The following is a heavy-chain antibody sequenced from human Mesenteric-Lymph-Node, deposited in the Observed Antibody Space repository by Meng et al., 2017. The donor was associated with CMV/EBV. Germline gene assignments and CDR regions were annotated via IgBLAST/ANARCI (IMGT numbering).Heavy chain of an antibody. D-gene: IGHD2-2*01. CDR3: ARDAPAIIDY. CDR2: ISSDSRYI. CDR1: GFTFSSYS. Sequence: GESLKISCAASGFTFSSYSMNWVRQAPGKGLEWVSSISSDSRYIYYADSVNGRFTISRDNGKNSVYLQMNSLRAEDAAVYYCARDAPAIIDYWGQGTLVTVSS. J-gene: IGHJ4*02. V-gene: IGHV3-21*01.